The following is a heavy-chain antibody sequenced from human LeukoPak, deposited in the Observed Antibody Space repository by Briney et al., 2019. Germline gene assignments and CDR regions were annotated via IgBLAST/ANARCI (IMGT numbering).Heavy chain of an antibody. J-gene: IGHJ1*01. CDR2: ISSSGSTI. CDR1: GFTFSSYS. Sequence: GGSLRLSCAASGFTFSSYSMNWVRQAPGKGLEWVSYISSSGSTIYYADSVKGRFTISRDNAKNSLYLQMNSLRAEDTAVYYCASEPPRDIQHWGQGTLVTVSS. CDR3: ASEPPRDIQH. V-gene: IGHV3-48*04.